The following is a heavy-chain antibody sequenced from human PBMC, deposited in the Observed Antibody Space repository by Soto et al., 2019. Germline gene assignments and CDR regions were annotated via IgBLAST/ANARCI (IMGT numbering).Heavy chain of an antibody. CDR3: ARGEGDYDILTGYSAPLYFDY. Sequence: TSETLSLTCTVSGGSISSYFWSWIRQPPGKGLEWIGYIYYSESTNYNPALKSRGTISVDTSKNQFSLKRSSVTAADTAVYYCARGEGDYDILTGYSAPLYFDYWGQGTLVTVSS. CDR1: GGSISSYF. D-gene: IGHD3-9*01. CDR2: IYYSEST. V-gene: IGHV4-59*12. J-gene: IGHJ4*02.